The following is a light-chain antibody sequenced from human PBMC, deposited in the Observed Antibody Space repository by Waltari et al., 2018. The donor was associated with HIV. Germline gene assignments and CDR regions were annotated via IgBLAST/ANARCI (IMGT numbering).Light chain of an antibody. CDR1: ALPKQY. J-gene: IGLJ3*02. Sequence: SYELTQPPSVSVSPGQTARITCSGDALPKQYAYWYQQKPGQAPMLIIYKDSERPSGIPDRISGSSSGTAVTLTIGEVQAEDEADYYCQSVDNSGTFWVFGGGTKLTVL. V-gene: IGLV3-25*03. CDR3: QSVDNSGTFWV. CDR2: KDS.